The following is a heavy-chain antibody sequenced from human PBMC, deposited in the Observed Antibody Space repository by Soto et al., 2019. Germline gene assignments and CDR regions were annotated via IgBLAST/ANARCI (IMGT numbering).Heavy chain of an antibody. CDR1: GYTFTSYA. CDR2: INAGNGNT. J-gene: IGHJ5*02. Sequence: ASVKVSCKASGYTFTSYAMHWVRQAPGQRLEWMGWINAGNGNTKYSQKFQGRVTITRDTSASTAYMELSSLRSEDTAVYYCARNREERGGSVVVPAANWFDPWGQGTLVTVSS. V-gene: IGHV1-3*01. CDR3: ARNREERGGSVVVPAANWFDP. D-gene: IGHD2-2*01.